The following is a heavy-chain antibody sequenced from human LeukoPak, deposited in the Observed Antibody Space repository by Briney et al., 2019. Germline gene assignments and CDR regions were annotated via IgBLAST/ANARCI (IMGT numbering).Heavy chain of an antibody. V-gene: IGHV4-61*01. Sequence: PSETLSLTCTVSGGSLSSGSYYWSWIRQPPGKGLEWIGYIYHSGNTNYNPSLKSRVTISVDTSRNQFSLKLSSVTAADTAVYYCARSFGSGSYFFDYWGQGTLVTVSS. CDR2: IYHSGNT. CDR1: GGSLSSGSYY. D-gene: IGHD3-10*01. J-gene: IGHJ4*02. CDR3: ARSFGSGSYFFDY.